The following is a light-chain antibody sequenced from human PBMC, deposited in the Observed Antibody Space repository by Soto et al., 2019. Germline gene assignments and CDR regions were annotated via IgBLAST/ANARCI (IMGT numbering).Light chain of an antibody. V-gene: IGLV2-8*01. Sequence: QSALTQPASVSGSPGQSITISCTGTSSDIVNYNYVSWYQHHPGNAPKLMIYEVNRRTSGVPDRFSGSKSGNTASLTVSGLQAEDEADYYCSSYAGSNTPYVFGTGTKVTVL. CDR1: SSDIVNYNY. CDR3: SSYAGSNTPYV. CDR2: EVN. J-gene: IGLJ1*01.